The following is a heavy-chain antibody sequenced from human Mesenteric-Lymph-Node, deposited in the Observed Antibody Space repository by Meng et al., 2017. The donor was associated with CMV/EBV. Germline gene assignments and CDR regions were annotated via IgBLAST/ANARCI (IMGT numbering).Heavy chain of an antibody. CDR3: ARDQGWGELDY. J-gene: IGHJ4*02. CDR1: GFTVGSNY. D-gene: IGHD1-26*01. CDR2: IYSTGAT. V-gene: IGHV3-66*01. Sequence: LSCAAYGFTVGSNYMSWVRQAPGKGLEWVSVIYSTGATYYADSVKGRFTISRDNSKNTLYLQMNSLRAEDTAIYYCARDQGWGELDYWGQGTLVTVSS.